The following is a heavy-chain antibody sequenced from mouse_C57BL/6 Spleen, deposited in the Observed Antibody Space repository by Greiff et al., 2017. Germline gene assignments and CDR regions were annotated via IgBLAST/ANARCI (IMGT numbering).Heavy chain of an antibody. Sequence: QVQLQQPGAELVMPGASVKLSCKASGYTFTSYWMHWVKQRPGQGLEWIGEIDPSDSYTNYNQKFKGKSTLTVDKSSSTAYMQLSSLTSEDSAVYYCALYGSSYVWYFDVWGTGTTVTVSS. V-gene: IGHV1-69*01. CDR2: IDPSDSYT. CDR1: GYTFTSYW. CDR3: ALYGSSYVWYFDV. J-gene: IGHJ1*03. D-gene: IGHD1-1*01.